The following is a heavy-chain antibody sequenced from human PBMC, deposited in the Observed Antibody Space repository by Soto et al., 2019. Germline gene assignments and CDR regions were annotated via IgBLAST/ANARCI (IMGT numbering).Heavy chain of an antibody. D-gene: IGHD1-26*01. CDR3: ASGGAGPGPFTWELPDH. V-gene: IGHV1-45*02. J-gene: IGHJ4*02. CDR1: GNTFTYRY. Sequence: QMQLVQSGAEVKKTGSSVTVSCKALGNTFTYRYLHWVRQAPGQALEWMGWITPFSGDVHYAQKFQERFTITRDRSINTAYMQMSSLRSEDTAMYFCASGGAGPGPFTWELPDHWGQGTLVTVSS. CDR2: ITPFSGDV.